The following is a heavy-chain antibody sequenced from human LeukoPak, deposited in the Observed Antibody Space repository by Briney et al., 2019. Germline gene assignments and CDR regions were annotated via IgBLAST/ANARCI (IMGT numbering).Heavy chain of an antibody. D-gene: IGHD3-22*01. V-gene: IGHV3-20*04. CDR3: ASAHQSYDSSPHMDV. CDR2: INWNGGST. Sequence: GGSLRLSCAASGFTFDDYGMSWVRHAPGKGLEWVSGINWNGGSTDYADSVKGRFTISRDNAKNSLYLQMNSLRAEDTAVYYCASAHQSYDSSPHMDVWGKGTTVTISS. J-gene: IGHJ6*03. CDR1: GFTFDDYG.